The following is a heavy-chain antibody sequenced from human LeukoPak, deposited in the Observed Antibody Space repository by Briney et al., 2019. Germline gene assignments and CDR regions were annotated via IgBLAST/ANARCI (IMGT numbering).Heavy chain of an antibody. CDR2: IWYDGSNE. CDR1: GFTFRSYG. D-gene: IGHD4-17*01. CDR3: ASFDGDYSFDY. V-gene: IGHV3-33*01. Sequence: GTSLRLSCAASGFTFRSYGMHWVRQAPGKGLEWVALIWYDGSNENYADSVKGRFSISRDNSKNTLYLQMNGLRADDTAVYYCASFDGDYSFDYWGQGVMVTVSS. J-gene: IGHJ4*02.